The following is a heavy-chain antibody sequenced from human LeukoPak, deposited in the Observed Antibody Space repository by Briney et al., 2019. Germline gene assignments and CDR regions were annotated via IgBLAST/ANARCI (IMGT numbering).Heavy chain of an antibody. CDR3: ATSRWRYGSVDY. Sequence: RPSETLSLTCTVSGGSISSYYWSWIRQPPGKGLEWIAYMYYSGSTSYNPSLTSRVTISLDTSKNQFSLKLTSVTAADTAVYYCATSRWRYGSVDYWGQGTLVTVSS. J-gene: IGHJ4*02. V-gene: IGHV4-59*01. CDR1: GGSISSYY. D-gene: IGHD3-10*01. CDR2: MYYSGST.